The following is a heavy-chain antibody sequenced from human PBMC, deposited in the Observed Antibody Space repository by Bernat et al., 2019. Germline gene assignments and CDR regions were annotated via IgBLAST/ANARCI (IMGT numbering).Heavy chain of an antibody. CDR3: TTAIVVVVAATGNPFDY. Sequence: EVQLVESGGGLVKPGGSLRLSCAASGFTVSNAWRSWVRQAPGKGREWVGRIKSKTDGGTTNYAAPVKGRFTISRDDSKNTLYLQMNSLKTEDTAVYYCTTAIVVVVAATGNPFDYWGQGTLVTVSS. V-gene: IGHV3-15*01. CDR2: IKSKTDGGTT. D-gene: IGHD2-15*01. CDR1: GFTVSNAW. J-gene: IGHJ4*02.